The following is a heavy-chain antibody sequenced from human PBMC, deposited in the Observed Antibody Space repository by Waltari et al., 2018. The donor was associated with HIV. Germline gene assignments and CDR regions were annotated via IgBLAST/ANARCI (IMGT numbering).Heavy chain of an antibody. D-gene: IGHD6-19*01. CDR2: CGSKGRMNAT. CDR3: ARAGGTVAGYYCGMDV. Sequence: EVQLVESGGGLVQPGGSLRLSCAASGFTFSDNYMDWVRQAPGMGVSRGGQCGSKGRMNATSCDGYVKGRVTIARDESKISLYLELNSLKAEDTAVYDCARAGGTVAGYYCGMDVWGQGTTVTVSS. V-gene: IGHV3-72*01. CDR1: GFTFSDNY. J-gene: IGHJ6*02.